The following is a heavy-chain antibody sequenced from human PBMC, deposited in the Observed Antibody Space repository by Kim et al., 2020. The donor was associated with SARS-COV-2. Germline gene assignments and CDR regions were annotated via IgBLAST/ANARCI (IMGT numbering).Heavy chain of an antibody. Sequence: SVKVSCKASGGTFSSYAISWVRQAPGQGLEWMGGIIPIFGTANYAQKFQGRVTITADESTSTAYMELSSLRSEDTAVYYCARENTMIVVVGYAFDIWGQGTMVTVSS. D-gene: IGHD3-22*01. CDR2: IIPIFGTA. J-gene: IGHJ3*02. CDR3: ARENTMIVVVGYAFDI. CDR1: GGTFSSYA. V-gene: IGHV1-69*13.